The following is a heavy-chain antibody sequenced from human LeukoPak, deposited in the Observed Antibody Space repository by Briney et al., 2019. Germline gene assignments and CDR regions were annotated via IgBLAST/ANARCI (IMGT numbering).Heavy chain of an antibody. J-gene: IGHJ3*02. CDR2: IYYSGST. V-gene: IGHV4-31*03. D-gene: IGHD1-7*01. Sequence: PSETLSLTCTVSGGSISSGGYYWSWIRQHPGKGLEWIGYIYYSGSTYYNPSLKSRVTISVDTSKNQFSLKLSSVTAADTAVYYCARGVREWTRLAVTGTTSDAFDIWGQGTMVTVSS. CDR3: ARGVREWTRLAVTGTTSDAFDI. CDR1: GGSISSGGYY.